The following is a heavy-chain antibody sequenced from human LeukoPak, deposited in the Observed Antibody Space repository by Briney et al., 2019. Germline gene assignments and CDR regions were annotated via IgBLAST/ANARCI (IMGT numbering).Heavy chain of an antibody. V-gene: IGHV1-46*01. J-gene: IGHJ6*02. Sequence: ASVTVSCTASGYTFTSYYMHWVRPAPGQGLEWMGIINPSGGSTSYAQKFQGRVTITRDTSTSTVYMELSSLRSEDTAVYYCARGGTAAGTYYYYGMDVWGQGTTVTVSS. CDR1: GYTFTSYY. CDR3: ARGGTAAGTYYYYGMDV. CDR2: INPSGGST. D-gene: IGHD6-13*01.